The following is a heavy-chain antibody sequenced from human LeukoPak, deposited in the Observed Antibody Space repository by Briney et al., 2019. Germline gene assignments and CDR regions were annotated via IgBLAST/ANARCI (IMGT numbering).Heavy chain of an antibody. Sequence: ASVKVSCKSSGYTFTNYYMHWVRQAPGQGLEWMGTINPSGGSTSYAQKFRGRVTMTRDTSTNTVYMDLRSLRSEDTAVYYCARDACSSSICSAGGNWFDPWGQGTLVTVSS. CDR3: ARDACSSSICSAGGNWFDP. CDR1: GYTFTNYY. CDR2: INPSGGST. V-gene: IGHV1-46*01. D-gene: IGHD2-2*01. J-gene: IGHJ5*02.